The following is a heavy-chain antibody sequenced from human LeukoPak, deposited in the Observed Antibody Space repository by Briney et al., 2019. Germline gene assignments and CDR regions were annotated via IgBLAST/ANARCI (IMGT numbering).Heavy chain of an antibody. CDR2: INSDGSSA. V-gene: IGHV3-74*01. D-gene: IGHD4-11*01. J-gene: IGHJ2*01. CDR3: ARGSPTPNSRYFDL. CDR1: EFTFNDYW. Sequence: PGGSLRLSCEASEFTFNDYWMHWVRQGPGKGLVWVSRINSDGSSASYADSVKGRFTISRDNAKNTLYLQMNSLRAEDTAVYYCARGSPTPNSRYFDLWGRGPLVTVS.